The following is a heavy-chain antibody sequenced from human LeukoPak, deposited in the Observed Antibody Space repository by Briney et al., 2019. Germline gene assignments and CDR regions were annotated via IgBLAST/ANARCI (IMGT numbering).Heavy chain of an antibody. CDR2: INWNGGST. V-gene: IGHV3-20*04. J-gene: IGHJ6*03. Sequence: GGSLRLSCAASGFTFDDYGMSWVRQAPGKGLEWVSGINWNGGSTGYADSVKGRFTISRDNAKNSLHLQMNSLRAEDTALYYCARGGITIFGVVSYMDVWGKGTTVTVSS. D-gene: IGHD3-3*01. CDR3: ARGGITIFGVVSYMDV. CDR1: GFTFDDYG.